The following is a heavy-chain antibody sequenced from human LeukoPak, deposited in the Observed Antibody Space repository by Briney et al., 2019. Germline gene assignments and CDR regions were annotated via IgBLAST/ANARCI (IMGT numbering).Heavy chain of an antibody. CDR1: GGSISSGDYY. CDR2: IYYSGST. CDR3: ARIAAAGLVDY. D-gene: IGHD6-13*01. J-gene: IGHJ4*02. Sequence: PSETLSLTCTVSGGSISSGDYYWSWIRQPPGKGLEWIGYIYYSGSTYYNPSLKSRVTISVDTSKNQFSLKLSSVTAADTAVYYCARIAAAGLVDYWSQGTLVTVSS. V-gene: IGHV4-30-4*01.